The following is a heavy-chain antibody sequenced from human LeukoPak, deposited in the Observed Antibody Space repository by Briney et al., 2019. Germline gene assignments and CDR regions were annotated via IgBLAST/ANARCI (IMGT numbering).Heavy chain of an antibody. CDR3: ARGDSPCDY. Sequence: GGSLRLSCAVSGFTFSRYWMSWVRQAPGKGLEWVANINQDGSEKYYVDSVKGRFTISGDNAKSSLYLHMNSVRDEDTAVYYCARGDSPCDYWGQGTLVTVSS. J-gene: IGHJ4*02. D-gene: IGHD3-22*01. CDR2: INQDGSEK. V-gene: IGHV3-7*05. CDR1: GFTFSRYW.